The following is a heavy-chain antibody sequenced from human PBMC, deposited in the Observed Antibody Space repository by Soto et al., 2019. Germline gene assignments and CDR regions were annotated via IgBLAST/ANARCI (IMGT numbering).Heavy chain of an antibody. Sequence: QVQLQESGPGLVKPSETLSLTCTVSGGSISSYYWSWIRQPPGKGLEWIGYIYYSGSTNYNPSLTGRVPISVDTSKNQFSLKLSSVTAADTAVYYCARPHGGSSGWDNWFDPWGQGTLVTVSS. V-gene: IGHV4-59*01. D-gene: IGHD6-25*01. CDR1: GGSISSYY. CDR2: IYYSGST. CDR3: ARPHGGSSGWDNWFDP. J-gene: IGHJ5*02.